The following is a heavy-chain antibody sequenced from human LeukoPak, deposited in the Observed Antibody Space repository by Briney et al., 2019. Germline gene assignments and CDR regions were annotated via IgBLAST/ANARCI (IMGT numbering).Heavy chain of an antibody. Sequence: SETLSLTCTVSGGSISSSSYYWGWICQPPGKGLEWIGSIYYSGSTYYNPSLKSRVTISVDRSKNQFSLKLSSVTAADTAVYYCARQSYCSSTSCFSFWFDPWGQGTLVTVSS. CDR1: GGSISSSSYY. CDR3: ARQSYCSSTSCFSFWFDP. J-gene: IGHJ5*02. CDR2: IYYSGST. V-gene: IGHV4-39*07. D-gene: IGHD2-2*01.